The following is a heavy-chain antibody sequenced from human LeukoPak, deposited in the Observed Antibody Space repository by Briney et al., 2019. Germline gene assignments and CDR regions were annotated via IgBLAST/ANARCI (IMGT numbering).Heavy chain of an antibody. J-gene: IGHJ4*02. CDR2: IIPILGIA. Sequence: GSSVKVSCKASGGTFSSYAIIRVRQAPGQGLEWMGRIIPILGIANYAQKFQGRVTITADKSTSTAYMELSSLRSEDTAVYYCARGWSHYYGSGSFIPAYYFDYWGQGTLVTVSS. D-gene: IGHD3-10*01. V-gene: IGHV1-69*04. CDR3: ARGWSHYYGSGSFIPAYYFDY. CDR1: GGTFSSYA.